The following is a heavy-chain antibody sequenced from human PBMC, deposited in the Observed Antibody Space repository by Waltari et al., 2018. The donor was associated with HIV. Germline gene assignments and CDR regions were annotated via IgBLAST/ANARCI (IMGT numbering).Heavy chain of an antibody. V-gene: IGHV1-69*01. CDR2: IIPIFGTT. Sequence: QVQLVQSGAEVKKPGSSVTVSCKTSGGTFSNYAVYWVRQAPGQGLELVGQIIPIFGTTNYAQKFQGRVTITGGESTGTVYMERRSLRSEDTAMYYCARSSPGDDFWSGKLVSWGQGTQVTVSS. D-gene: IGHD3-3*01. CDR1: GGTFSNYA. CDR3: ARSSPGDDFWSGKLVS. J-gene: IGHJ5*02.